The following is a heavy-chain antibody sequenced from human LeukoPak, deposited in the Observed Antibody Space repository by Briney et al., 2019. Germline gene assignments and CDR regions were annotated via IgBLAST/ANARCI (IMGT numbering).Heavy chain of an antibody. V-gene: IGHV3-30*02. D-gene: IGHD3-10*02. J-gene: IGHJ6*04. CDR1: GFTFSSYG. CDR2: IRYDGSTK. Sequence: GGSLRLSCAASGFTFSSYGMHWVRQAPGKGLEWVAFIRYDGSTKYYADSVKGRITISRDNAKNSLYLQMNSLRAEDTAVYYCAELGITMIGGVWGKGTTVTISS. CDR3: AELGITMIGGV.